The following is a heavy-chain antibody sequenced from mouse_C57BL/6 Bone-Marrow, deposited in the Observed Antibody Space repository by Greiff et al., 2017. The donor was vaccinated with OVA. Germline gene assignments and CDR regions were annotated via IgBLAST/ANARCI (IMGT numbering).Heavy chain of an antibody. Sequence: EVMLVESGGDLVKPGGSLKLSCAASGFTFSSYGMSWVRQTPDKRLEWVATISSGGSYTYYPDSVKGRFTISRDNAKNTLYLQMSSLQSEDTAMYYCARQSGTWYFDVWGTGTTVTVSS. V-gene: IGHV5-6*01. D-gene: IGHD1-1*02. J-gene: IGHJ1*03. CDR1: GFTFSSYG. CDR2: ISSGGSYT. CDR3: ARQSGTWYFDV.